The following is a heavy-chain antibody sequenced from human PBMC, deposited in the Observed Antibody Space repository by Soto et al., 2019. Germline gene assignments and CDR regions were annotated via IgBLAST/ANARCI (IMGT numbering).Heavy chain of an antibody. Sequence: SVKVSCKASVGTFSSYAISWVRQAPGQGLEWMGGIIPIFGTANYAQKFQGRVTITADESTSTAYMELSSLRSEDTAVYYCARGYSSSSAIIATFLDVWGQGTTVTVSS. CDR3: ARGYSSSSAIIATFLDV. CDR1: VGTFSSYA. CDR2: IIPIFGTA. D-gene: IGHD6-6*01. J-gene: IGHJ6*02. V-gene: IGHV1-69*13.